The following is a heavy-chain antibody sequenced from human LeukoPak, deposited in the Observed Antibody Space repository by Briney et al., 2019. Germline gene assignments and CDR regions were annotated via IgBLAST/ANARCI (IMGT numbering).Heavy chain of an antibody. CDR2: ISSSSSYI. J-gene: IGHJ6*02. CDR3: ALRHPMTTDYYYYYTMDV. V-gene: IGHV3-21*01. Sequence: GGSLRLSCAASGFTFSSYSMNWVRQAPGKGLEWVSSISSSSSYIYYADSVKGRFTISRDNAKNSLYLQMNSLRAEDTAVYYCALRHPMTTDYYYYYTMDVWGQGTTVTVSS. D-gene: IGHD4-11*01. CDR1: GFTFSSYS.